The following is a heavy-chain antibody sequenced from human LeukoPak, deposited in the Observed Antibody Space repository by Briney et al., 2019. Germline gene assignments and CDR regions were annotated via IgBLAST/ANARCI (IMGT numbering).Heavy chain of an antibody. CDR1: GGSFSGYY. V-gene: IGHV4-34*01. CDR2: INHSGST. D-gene: IGHD2-2*01. Sequence: PSETLSLTCAVYGGSFSGYYWSWIRQPPGKGLEWIGEINHSGSTNYNPSLKSRVTISVDTSKNQFSLKLSSVTAADTAVYYCARGVATWYQLLMPYYYYYMDVWGKGTTVTVSS. J-gene: IGHJ6*03. CDR3: ARGVATWYQLLMPYYYYYMDV.